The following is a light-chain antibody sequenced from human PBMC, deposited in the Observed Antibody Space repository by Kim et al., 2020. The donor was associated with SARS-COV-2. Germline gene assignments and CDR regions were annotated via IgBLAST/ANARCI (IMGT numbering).Light chain of an antibody. CDR2: GKN. CDR3: NSRDNSGNHGV. CDR1: SLRTYY. Sequence: SSELTQDPAVSVALGQAVRITCQGDSLRTYYASWYQQKPGQAPRLVIYGKNNRPSGIPDRFSGSSSGNTASLTITGAQAVDEADYYCNSRDNSGNHGVFG. V-gene: IGLV3-19*01. J-gene: IGLJ3*02.